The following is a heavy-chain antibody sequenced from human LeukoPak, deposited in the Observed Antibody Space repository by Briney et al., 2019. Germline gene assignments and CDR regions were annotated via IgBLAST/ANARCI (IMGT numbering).Heavy chain of an antibody. Sequence: PSETLSLTCAVYGGSFSGYYWSWIRQPPGKGLEWIGEIYHSGSTNYNPSLKSRVTISVDTSKNQFSLKLSSVTAADTAVYYCARDQGRIWGRGTLVTVSS. CDR3: ARDQGRI. CDR2: IYHSGST. CDR1: GGSFSGYY. V-gene: IGHV4-34*01. J-gene: IGHJ2*01.